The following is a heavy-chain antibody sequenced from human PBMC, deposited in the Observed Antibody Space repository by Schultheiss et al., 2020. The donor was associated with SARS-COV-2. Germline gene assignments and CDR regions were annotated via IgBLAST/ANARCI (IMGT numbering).Heavy chain of an antibody. CDR1: GGSISSSSYY. V-gene: IGHV4-39*07. J-gene: IGHJ3*02. D-gene: IGHD3-16*01. CDR2: IYHSGST. CDR3: ARRGATFFAFDI. Sequence: GSLRLSCTVSGGSISSSSYYWGWIRQPPGKGLEWIGEIYHSGSTNYNPSLKSRVTISVDTSKNQFSLKLSSVTAADTAVYYCARRGATFFAFDIWGQGTMVTVSS.